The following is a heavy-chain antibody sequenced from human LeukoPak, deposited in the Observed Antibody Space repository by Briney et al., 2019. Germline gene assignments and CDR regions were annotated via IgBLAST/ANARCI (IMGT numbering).Heavy chain of an antibody. D-gene: IGHD2-15*01. CDR1: GGSFSGYY. Sequence: PSETLSLTCAVYGGSFSGYYWSWIRQPPGKGLEWIGEINHSGSTNYNPSLKSRVTISVDTSKNQFSLKLSFVTAADTAVYYCARTSFHCSGGSCYRNYFDYWGQGTLVTVSS. CDR3: ARTSFHCSGGSCYRNYFDY. CDR2: INHSGST. V-gene: IGHV4-34*01. J-gene: IGHJ4*02.